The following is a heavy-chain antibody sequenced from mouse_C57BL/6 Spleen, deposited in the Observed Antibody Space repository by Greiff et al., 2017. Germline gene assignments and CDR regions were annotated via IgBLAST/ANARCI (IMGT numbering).Heavy chain of an antibody. CDR1: GFSFNTYA. Sequence: EVQLVESGGGLVQPKGSLKLSCAASGFSFNTYAMNWVRQAPGKGLEWVARIRSKSNNYATYYADSVKDRFTISRDDSESMLYLQMNNLKTEDTAMYYCVRRGYSYGAMDYWGQGTSVTVSS. J-gene: IGHJ4*01. V-gene: IGHV10-1*01. CDR2: IRSKSNNYAT. D-gene: IGHD2-12*01. CDR3: VRRGYSYGAMDY.